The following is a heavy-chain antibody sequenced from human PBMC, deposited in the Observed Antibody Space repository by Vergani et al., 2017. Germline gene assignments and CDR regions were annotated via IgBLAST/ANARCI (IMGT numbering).Heavy chain of an antibody. CDR1: GSSISSSSYY. Sequence: QLQLQESGPGLVKPSETLSLTCTVSGSSISSSSYYWGWIRQPPGKGLEWIGSIYYSGSTYYNPSLKSRVTISVDTSKNQFSRKLSSVTAADTAVYYCAGTVTTWAWFDPWGQGTLVTVSS. CDR3: AGTVTTWAWFDP. V-gene: IGHV4-39*01. D-gene: IGHD4-17*01. CDR2: IYYSGST. J-gene: IGHJ5*02.